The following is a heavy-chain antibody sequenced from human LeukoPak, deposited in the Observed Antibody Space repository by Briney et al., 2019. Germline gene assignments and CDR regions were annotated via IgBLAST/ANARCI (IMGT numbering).Heavy chain of an antibody. J-gene: IGHJ5*02. CDR2: IYHSGST. D-gene: IGHD6-13*01. Sequence: PSETLSLTCAVSGYSISSGYYWGWIRQPPGKGLEWIGSIYHSGSTYYNPSLKSRVTISVDTSKNQFSLKLSSVTAADTAVYYCARAEVKQQLVLGTWFDPWGQGTLVTVSS. CDR1: GYSISSGYY. V-gene: IGHV4-38-2*01. CDR3: ARAEVKQQLVLGTWFDP.